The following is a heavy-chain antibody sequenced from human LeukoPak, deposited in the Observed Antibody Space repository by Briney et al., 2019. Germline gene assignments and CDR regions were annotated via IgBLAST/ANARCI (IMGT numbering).Heavy chain of an antibody. D-gene: IGHD2-21*01. V-gene: IGHV3-53*05. CDR1: GFTVSSNY. CDR3: VKGGGESYYGMDV. J-gene: IGHJ6*02. CDR2: IYSGGST. Sequence: PGGSLRLSCAASGFTVSSNYMSWVRQAPGKGLEWVSVIYSGGSTNYANSVKGRFTISRDNSKNTLYLQMSSLRAEDTAVYYCVKGGGESYYGMDVWGQGTTVTVSS.